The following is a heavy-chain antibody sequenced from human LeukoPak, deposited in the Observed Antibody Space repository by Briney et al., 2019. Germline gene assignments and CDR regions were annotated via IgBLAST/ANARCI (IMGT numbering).Heavy chain of an antibody. CDR3: ARHQAATTYVY. CDR1: GGSLTPYY. D-gene: IGHD6-25*01. Sequence: SETLSLTCTVSGGSLTPYYWSWIRQPPGKGLEWIGYISFSGITDYDPFLKSRLTMSRDTSNNQFSLKLSSVTPADTAVYYCARHQAATTYVYWGQGILVTVSS. J-gene: IGHJ4*02. CDR2: ISFSGIT. V-gene: IGHV4-59*08.